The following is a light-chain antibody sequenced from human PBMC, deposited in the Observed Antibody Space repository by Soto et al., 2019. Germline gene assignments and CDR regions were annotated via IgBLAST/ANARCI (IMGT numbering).Light chain of an antibody. V-gene: IGLV2-8*01. J-gene: IGLJ1*01. Sequence: QSMLTQPPSASGSPGQSVTISCTGTNNDIGVYDFVSWYQHHPGKAPRLIIYEVVQRPSGVPDRFSGYKSGNTASLTVSGLQAADEADYFCKSYAGSNTYVFGSGTKVTVL. CDR3: KSYAGSNTYV. CDR2: EVV. CDR1: NNDIGVYDF.